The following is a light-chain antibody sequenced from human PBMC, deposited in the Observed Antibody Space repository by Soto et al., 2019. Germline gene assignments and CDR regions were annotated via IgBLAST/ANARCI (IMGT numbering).Light chain of an antibody. V-gene: IGKV1-39*01. J-gene: IGKJ5*01. CDR2: AAS. Sequence: DIQMTQSPSSLSASVGDRVTITCRASQSISTFLNWYQQKPGKAPKLLIYAASNLQSGVPSRFSGGGSGKDFTLTINTLQPEDFATYYCQKSYNTPPITFGQGTRLEIK. CDR1: QSISTF. CDR3: QKSYNTPPIT.